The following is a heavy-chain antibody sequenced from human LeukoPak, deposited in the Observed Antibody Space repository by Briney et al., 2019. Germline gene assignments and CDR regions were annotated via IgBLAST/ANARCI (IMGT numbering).Heavy chain of an antibody. CDR1: GYTFTSYD. V-gene: IGHV1-8*01. CDR3: ARGRKDGYNFYY. CDR2: MNPNSGNT. D-gene: IGHD5-24*01. J-gene: IGHJ4*02. Sequence: ASVKVSCKASGYTFTSYDINWVRQATGQGLEWMGWMNPNSGNTGYAQKFQGGVTMTRNTSISTAYMELSSLRSEDTAVYYCARGRKDGYNFYYWGQGTLVTVSS.